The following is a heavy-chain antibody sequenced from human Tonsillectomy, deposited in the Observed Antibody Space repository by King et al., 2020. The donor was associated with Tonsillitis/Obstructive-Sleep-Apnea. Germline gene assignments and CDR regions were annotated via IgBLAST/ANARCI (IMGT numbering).Heavy chain of an antibody. D-gene: IGHD5-18*01. CDR1: GGSFSGYY. CDR3: ARGRGQLWLEDDYFGMDV. J-gene: IGHJ6*02. CDR2: MNRRGST. V-gene: IGHV4-34*01. Sequence: VQLQQWGAGLLKPSETLSLTCAVYGGSFSGYYWSWIRQPPGKGLEWIGEMNRRGSTNYNPSLKSRVTISVDTSKNQFSLKLSSVTAADTAVYYCARGRGQLWLEDDYFGMDVWGQGTTVTVSS.